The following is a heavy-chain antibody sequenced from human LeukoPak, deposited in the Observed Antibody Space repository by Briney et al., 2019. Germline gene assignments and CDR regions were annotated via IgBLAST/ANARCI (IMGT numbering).Heavy chain of an antibody. J-gene: IGHJ4*02. CDR3: ANFASSGLGFDY. CDR2: INWNGGST. V-gene: IGHV3-20*04. CDR1: GFTFDDYG. D-gene: IGHD3-10*01. Sequence: PGGSLRLSCAASGFTFDDYGMSWVRQAPGKGLEWVSGINWNGGSTGYADSVKGRFTISRDNSKNTLYLQMNSLRAEDTAVYYCANFASSGLGFDYWGQGTLVTVSS.